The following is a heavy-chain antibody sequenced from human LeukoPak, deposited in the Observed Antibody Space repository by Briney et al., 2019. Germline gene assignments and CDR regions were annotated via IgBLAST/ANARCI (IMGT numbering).Heavy chain of an antibody. J-gene: IGHJ4*02. Sequence: GGSLRLSCGASGLTVSSYGMSWVRQAPGKGLEWVSTIIGSAVNTYYADSVKGRFTISRDDSKNTVYLQMNSLRAEDTAVYSCAKYTSGTSYRGLDQWGQGTLVTISS. CDR2: IIGSAVNT. CDR3: AKYTSGTSYRGLDQ. CDR1: GLTVSSYG. V-gene: IGHV3-23*01. D-gene: IGHD3-10*01.